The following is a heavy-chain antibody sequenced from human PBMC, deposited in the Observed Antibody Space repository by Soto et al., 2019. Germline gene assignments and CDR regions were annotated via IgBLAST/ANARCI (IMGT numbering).Heavy chain of an antibody. D-gene: IGHD2-8*01. CDR3: ARDGSRYCPNGVCYDNWFDP. J-gene: IGHJ5*02. V-gene: IGHV1-69*06. Sequence: QVQLVQSGAEVKKPGSSVKVSCKASGGTFSSYAISWVRQAPGQGLEWMGGLIPIFGTANYAQKFQGRVTITADKSTSTAYMELSSLRSEDTAVYYCARDGSRYCPNGVCYDNWFDPWGQGTLVTVSS. CDR2: LIPIFGTA. CDR1: GGTFSSYA.